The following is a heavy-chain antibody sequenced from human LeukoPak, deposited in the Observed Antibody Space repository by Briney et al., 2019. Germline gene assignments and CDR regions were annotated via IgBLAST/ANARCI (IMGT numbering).Heavy chain of an antibody. CDR2: IWYDGSNK. Sequence: GGSLRLSCAAFGFTFSSYGMHWVRQAPGKGLEWVAVIWYDGSNKYYADSVKGRFTISRDNSKNTLYLQMNSLRAEDTAVYYCARDSSPGYCSGGSCLFDPWGQGTLVTVSS. J-gene: IGHJ5*02. D-gene: IGHD2-15*01. V-gene: IGHV3-33*01. CDR1: GFTFSSYG. CDR3: ARDSSPGYCSGGSCLFDP.